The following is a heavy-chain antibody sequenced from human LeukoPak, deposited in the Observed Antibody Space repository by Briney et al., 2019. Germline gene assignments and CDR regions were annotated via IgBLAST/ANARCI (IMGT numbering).Heavy chain of an antibody. D-gene: IGHD3-10*01. CDR3: ARDLEDSGSCFNWFDP. CDR1: GYTFTSYG. Sequence: ASVKVSCKASGYTFTSYGISWVRQAPGQGLEWMGWISAYNGNTNYAQKLQGRVTMTTDTSTSTAYMELRSLRSDDTAVYYCARDLEDSGSCFNWFDPWGQGTLVTVSS. J-gene: IGHJ5*02. V-gene: IGHV1-18*01. CDR2: ISAYNGNT.